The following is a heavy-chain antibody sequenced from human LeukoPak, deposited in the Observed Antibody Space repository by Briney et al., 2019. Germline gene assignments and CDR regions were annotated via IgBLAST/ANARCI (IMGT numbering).Heavy chain of an antibody. V-gene: IGHV3-9*01. CDR3: AKDAVGATDYYYYYMDV. CDR2: ISWNSGSI. J-gene: IGHJ6*03. Sequence: GRSLRLSCAASRFTFDDYAMHWVRQAPGKGLEWVSGISWNSGSIGYGDSAKGRFTISRDNAKNSLYLRMDSLRAEETALYYCAKDAVGATDYYYYYMDVSGKGATVSVSS. D-gene: IGHD1-26*01. CDR1: RFTFDDYA.